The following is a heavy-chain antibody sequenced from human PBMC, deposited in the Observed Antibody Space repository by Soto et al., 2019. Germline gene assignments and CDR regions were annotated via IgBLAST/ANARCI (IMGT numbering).Heavy chain of an antibody. CDR3: ARAEVGATTY. CDR2: SRDKGNSYST. D-gene: IGHD1-26*01. CDR1: GFTFSNHY. V-gene: IGHV3-72*01. Sequence: EVQLVESGGGLVQPGGSLRLSCAASGFTFSNHYMDWVRQARGKGLEWVGRSRDKGNSYSTEYAASVKGRFTISRDDSKNSLYLQLNSLKTEVTAVYYCARAEVGATTYWGQGTLVTVSS. J-gene: IGHJ4*02.